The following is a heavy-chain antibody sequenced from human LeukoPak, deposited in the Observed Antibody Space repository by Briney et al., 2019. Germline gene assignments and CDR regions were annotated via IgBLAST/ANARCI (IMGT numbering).Heavy chain of an antibody. CDR3: ARADSGYDPYYFNY. J-gene: IGHJ4*02. D-gene: IGHD5-12*01. CDR2: ISSSGSTI. V-gene: IGHV3-48*03. Sequence: PGGSLRLSCAASGFTFSSYEMNWVRQAPGKGLEWVSYISSSGSTIYYADSVKGRFTISRDNAKNSLYLQMNSLRAEDTAVYYCARADSGYDPYYFNYWGQGTLVTVSS. CDR1: GFTFSSYE.